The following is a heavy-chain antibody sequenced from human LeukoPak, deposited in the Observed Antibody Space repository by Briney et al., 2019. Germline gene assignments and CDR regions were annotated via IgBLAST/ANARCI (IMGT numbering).Heavy chain of an antibody. V-gene: IGHV4-34*01. CDR1: GGSFSGYY. J-gene: IGHJ5*02. CDR2: INHSGST. D-gene: IGHD1-26*01. CDR3: ARIVGAARFDP. Sequence: KPSETLSLTCAVYGGSFSGYYWSWIRQPPGKGLEWIGEINHSGSTNYNPSLKSRVSISVDTSRNQFSLKLSSVTAADTAVYYRARIVGAARFDPWGQGTLVTVSS.